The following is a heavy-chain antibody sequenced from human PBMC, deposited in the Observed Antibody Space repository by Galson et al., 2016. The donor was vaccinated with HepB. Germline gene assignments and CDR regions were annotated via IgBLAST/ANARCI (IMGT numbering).Heavy chain of an antibody. Sequence: SVKVSCKASGYTISDYGISWVRQTPGQGLEWMGWISTKNGNPIYARKFQGRITMTTDTPRTTAYMELRSIKSDDTAVYYCARESVGYYGSGSYCDHWGQGTLVTVSS. CDR1: GYTISDYG. J-gene: IGHJ5*02. CDR2: ISTKNGNP. CDR3: ARESVGYYGSGSYCDH. D-gene: IGHD3-10*01. V-gene: IGHV1-18*01.